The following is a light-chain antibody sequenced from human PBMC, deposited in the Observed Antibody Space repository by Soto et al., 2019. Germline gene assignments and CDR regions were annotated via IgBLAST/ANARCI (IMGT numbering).Light chain of an antibody. Sequence: DVQMTQSPSSLSAFVGDRVTITCRASQGITPYLSWFQQKPGKDPILLIFATSTVQSGVPSRFSGSGSGTDFTLTISSLQPEDVEIYYCQKYNVALLAFGGGTKVEIK. CDR3: QKYNVALLA. V-gene: IGKV1-27*01. J-gene: IGKJ4*01. CDR2: ATS. CDR1: QGITPY.